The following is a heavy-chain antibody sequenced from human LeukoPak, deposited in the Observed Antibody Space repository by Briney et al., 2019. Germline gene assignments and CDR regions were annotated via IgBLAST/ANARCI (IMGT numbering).Heavy chain of an antibody. J-gene: IGHJ4*02. CDR1: GDSISRYY. CDR3: ARLLRVTTAGPDLYYFDY. Sequence: SETLSLTCTVSGDSISRYYWSWIRQPPGKRPEWIEHIYNSGSTNYNPSLKSRTTISVDTSKNQFSLKLSSVTAADTAVYYCARLLRVTTAGPDLYYFDYWGQGTLVTVSS. V-gene: IGHV4-59*08. CDR2: IYNSGST. D-gene: IGHD4-17*01.